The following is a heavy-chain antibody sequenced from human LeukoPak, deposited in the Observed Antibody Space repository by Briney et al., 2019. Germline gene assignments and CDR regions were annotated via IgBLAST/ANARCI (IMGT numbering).Heavy chain of an antibody. CDR3: ARGGSEGDIVATADFDY. V-gene: IGHV4-34*01. J-gene: IGHJ4*02. Sequence: SETLSLTCAVYAGSFSGYYWSWIPQPPGKGLEWIGEINHSGSTNYNPSLKSRVTISVDTSKNQFSLKLSSVTAADTAVYYWARGGSEGDIVATADFDYWGQGTLVTVSS. CDR2: INHSGST. CDR1: AGSFSGYY. D-gene: IGHD5-12*01.